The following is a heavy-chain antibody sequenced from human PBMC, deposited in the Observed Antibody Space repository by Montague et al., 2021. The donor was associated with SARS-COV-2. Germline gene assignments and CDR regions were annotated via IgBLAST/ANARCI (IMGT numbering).Heavy chain of an antibody. V-gene: IGHV4-59*01. Sequence: SETLSLTCNVSGGSLSSYYWSWIRQPPGKGLEWIGYVYYNGNTNYNPSPKSRIILSVDTSKNHFSLKVSSVTAAGTAVYYCARGSKWSHYFDYWGQGTLVTVSS. J-gene: IGHJ4*02. CDR1: GGSLSSYY. D-gene: IGHD2-15*01. CDR3: ARGSKWSHYFDY. CDR2: VYYNGNT.